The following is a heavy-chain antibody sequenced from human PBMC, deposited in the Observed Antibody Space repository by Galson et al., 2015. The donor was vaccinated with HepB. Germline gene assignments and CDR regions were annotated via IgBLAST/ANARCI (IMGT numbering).Heavy chain of an antibody. J-gene: IGHJ4*02. CDR1: GFTFSSYS. CDR2: ISSSSSYI. CDR3: ARGPGEWELLPFDY. D-gene: IGHD1-26*01. V-gene: IGHV3-21*01. Sequence: SLRLSCAASGFTFSSYSMNWVRQAPGKGLEWVSSISSSSSYIYYADSVKGRFTISRDNAKNSLYLQMNSLRAEDTAVYYCARGPGEWELLPFDYWGQGTLVTVSS.